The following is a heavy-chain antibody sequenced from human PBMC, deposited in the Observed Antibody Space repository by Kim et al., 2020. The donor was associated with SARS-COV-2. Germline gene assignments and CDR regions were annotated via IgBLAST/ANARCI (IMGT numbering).Heavy chain of an antibody. Sequence: SETLSLTCTVSGGSISNGASYWIWIRQPPGKGLEWIGYIYYSGTTYYNPSLKSRASMSVDTSKNQFSLRLSSVTAADTDEYYCARVKNLVGGTGDGSNV. D-gene: IGHD1-26*01. CDR2: IYYSGTT. CDR3: ARVKNLVGGTGDGSNV. J-gene: IGHJ3*01. CDR1: GGSISNGASY. V-gene: IGHV4-30-4*01.